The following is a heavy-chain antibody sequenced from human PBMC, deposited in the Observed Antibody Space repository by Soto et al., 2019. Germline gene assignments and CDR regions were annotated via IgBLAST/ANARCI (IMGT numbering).Heavy chain of an antibody. CDR3: VKGEYYYDSSGYYPFDY. D-gene: IGHD3-22*01. Sequence: SCKASGYTFTSYYMHWVRQAPGKGLEYVSSISTNGGSTHYADSVKGRFTISRDNSKNTQYLQMSSLRADDTAVYYCVKGEYYYDSSGYYPFDYWGQGTLVTVSS. CDR2: ISTNGGST. J-gene: IGHJ4*02. CDR1: GYTFTSYY. V-gene: IGHV3-64D*06.